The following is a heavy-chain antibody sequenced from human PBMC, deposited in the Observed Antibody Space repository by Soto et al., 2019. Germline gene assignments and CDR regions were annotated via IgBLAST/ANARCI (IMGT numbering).Heavy chain of an antibody. J-gene: IGHJ3*02. CDR3: EREDYSSSWYNAFDI. CDR2: IYYSGST. CDR1: GGSISSGGYY. D-gene: IGHD6-13*01. Sequence: SSETLSLTCTVSGGSISSGGYYWSWIRQHPGKGLEWIGYIYYSGSTYYNPSLKSRVTISVDTSKNQFSLKLSSVTAADTAVYYCEREDYSSSWYNAFDIWGQGTMVTV. V-gene: IGHV4-31*03.